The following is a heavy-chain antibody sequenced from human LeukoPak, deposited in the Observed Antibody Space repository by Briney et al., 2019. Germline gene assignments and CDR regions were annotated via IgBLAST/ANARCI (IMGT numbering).Heavy chain of an antibody. CDR3: ARLSSTLYYSMDV. J-gene: IGHJ6*02. D-gene: IGHD6-6*01. CDR2: IQNSAIYRAKI. CDR1: GGSISSYY. V-gene: IGHV4-59*08. Sequence: SETLSLACAVSGGSISSYYWTWIRQPPGKGLEWVGYIQNSAIYRAKIKSSPSLQSRVSLSIDTSKNQVSLTVNSVTAADTAVYYCARLSSTLYYSMDVWGPGTAVTVSS.